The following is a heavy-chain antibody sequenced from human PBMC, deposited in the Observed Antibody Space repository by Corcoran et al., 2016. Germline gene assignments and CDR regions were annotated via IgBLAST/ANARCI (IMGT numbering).Heavy chain of an antibody. D-gene: IGHD1-7*01. CDR1: GYSFTSYW. Sequence: EVQLVQSGAEVKKPGESLRISCKCSGYSFTSYWISWVRQLPGKGLEWLGRIDPSDSYTNYSPSFQGHVTIPADKSISTAYLQWSSLQASDTAMYYWASEGTTSSNWCDPWGQGTLVTVSS. V-gene: IGHV5-10-1*03. CDR2: IDPSDSYT. CDR3: ASEGTTSSNWCDP. J-gene: IGHJ5*02.